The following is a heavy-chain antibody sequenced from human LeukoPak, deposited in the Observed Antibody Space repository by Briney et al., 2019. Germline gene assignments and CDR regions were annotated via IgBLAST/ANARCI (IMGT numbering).Heavy chain of an antibody. J-gene: IGHJ4*02. Sequence: ASVKVSCKASGYIFTGYYMHWVRQAPGQGLEWMGWINPNSGGTNYAQKFQGRVTMTRDTSISTAYMELSRLRSDDTAVYYCAKRYYDILTGYYPFDYWGQGTLVTVSS. CDR2: INPNSGGT. V-gene: IGHV1-2*02. CDR1: GYIFTGYY. D-gene: IGHD3-9*01. CDR3: AKRYYDILTGYYPFDY.